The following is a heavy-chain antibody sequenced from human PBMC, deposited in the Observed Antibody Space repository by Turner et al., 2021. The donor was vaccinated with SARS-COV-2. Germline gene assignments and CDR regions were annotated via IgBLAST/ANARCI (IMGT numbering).Heavy chain of an antibody. Sequence: QVQLQQWGAGLLKPSDTLSPTCVVYGGSFSGYYWSWIRQPPGKGLEWIGEIKHSGSTNYNPSLKSRVTISVDTSKNQFSLKLRSVTAADTAVYYCARGPRVVAPTTWFDPWGQGTLVTVSS. V-gene: IGHV4-34*01. J-gene: IGHJ5*02. CDR2: IKHSGST. D-gene: IGHD2-15*01. CDR1: GGSFSGYY. CDR3: ARGPRVVAPTTWFDP.